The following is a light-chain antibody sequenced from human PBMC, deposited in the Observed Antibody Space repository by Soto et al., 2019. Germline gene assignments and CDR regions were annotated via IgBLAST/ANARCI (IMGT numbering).Light chain of an antibody. CDR2: NSN. CDR3: AAWDDSLNGVV. CDR1: SSNIGSNT. J-gene: IGLJ2*01. V-gene: IGLV1-44*01. Sequence: QSVLTQPPSASGTPGQRVTISRSGSSSNIGSNTVNWYQHLPGTAPKLLMYNSNQRPSGVPDRFSGSKSGTSASLAISGLQSEDGADYYCAAWDDSLNGVVFGVGTKLTVL.